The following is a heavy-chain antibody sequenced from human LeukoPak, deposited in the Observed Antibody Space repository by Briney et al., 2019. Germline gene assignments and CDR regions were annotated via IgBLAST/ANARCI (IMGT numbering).Heavy chain of an antibody. D-gene: IGHD1-26*01. CDR2: IKRKTDGGTT. Sequence: GGSLRLSCAASGFTFSSYAMSWVRQAPGKGLEWVGRIKRKTDGGTTDYAAPVEGRFTISRDDSKNTLYLQMNSLKTEDTAVYYCTTVDRWELLNIDYWGQGTLVTVSS. CDR3: TTVDRWELLNIDY. J-gene: IGHJ4*02. CDR1: GFTFSSYA. V-gene: IGHV3-15*01.